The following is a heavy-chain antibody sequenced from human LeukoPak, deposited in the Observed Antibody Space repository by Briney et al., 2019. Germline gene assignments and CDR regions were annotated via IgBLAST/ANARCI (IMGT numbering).Heavy chain of an antibody. CDR2: ISSSGSTI. V-gene: IGHV3-11*01. J-gene: IGHJ4*02. D-gene: IGHD3-22*01. CDR3: ARELYYDSSGYYSGY. Sequence: PGGSLRLSCAASGFTFSDYYMSWIRRAPGKGLEWVSYISSSGSTIYYADSVKGRFTISRDNAKNSLYLQMNSLRAEDTAVYYCARELYYDSSGYYSGYWGQGTLVTVSS. CDR1: GFTFSDYY.